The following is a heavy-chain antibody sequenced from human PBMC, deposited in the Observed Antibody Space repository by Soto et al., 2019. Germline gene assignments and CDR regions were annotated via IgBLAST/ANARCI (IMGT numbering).Heavy chain of an antibody. CDR2: IYSGGST. CDR1: GFTVSSNY. V-gene: IGHV3-53*04. CDR3: ARDRGLEYSSSPMDAFDI. D-gene: IGHD6-6*01. J-gene: IGHJ3*02. Sequence: HPGGSLRLSCAASGFTVSSNYMSWVRQAPGKGLEWVSVIYSGGSTYYADSVKGRFTISRHNSKNTLYLQMNSLRAEDTAVYYCARDRGLEYSSSPMDAFDIWGQGTMVTVSS.